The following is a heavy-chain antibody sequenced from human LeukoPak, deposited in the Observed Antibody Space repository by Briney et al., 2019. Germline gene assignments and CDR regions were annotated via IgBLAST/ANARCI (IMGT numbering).Heavy chain of an antibody. Sequence: SETLSLTCTVSGGSISSGGYYWSWIRQHPGKGLEWFGYIYYSGSTYYNPSLKSRVTISVDTSKNQFSLKLSSVTAADTAVYYCARGGTMIVVGNWFDPWGQGTLSPSPQ. V-gene: IGHV4-31*03. J-gene: IGHJ5*02. D-gene: IGHD3-22*01. CDR3: ARGGTMIVVGNWFDP. CDR1: GGSISSGGYY. CDR2: IYYSGST.